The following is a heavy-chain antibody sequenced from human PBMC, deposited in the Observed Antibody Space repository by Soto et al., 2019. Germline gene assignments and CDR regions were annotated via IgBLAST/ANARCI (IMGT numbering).Heavy chain of an antibody. CDR3: ARGGLEPFDY. D-gene: IGHD1-1*01. V-gene: IGHV3-15*01. Sequence: GVSLRLSCAASGFTFSNAWMSWVRQAPGKGLEWVGRIKSKTDYGTTINYAESVEGRFTISRDDAKSEVYLQMNNLRAEDTAVYYCARGGLEPFDYWGQGALVTVSS. J-gene: IGHJ4*02. CDR1: GFTFSNAW. CDR2: IKSKTDYGTTI.